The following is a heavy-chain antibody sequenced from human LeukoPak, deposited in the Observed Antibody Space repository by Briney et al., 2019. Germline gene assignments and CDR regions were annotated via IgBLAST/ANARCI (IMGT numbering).Heavy chain of an antibody. V-gene: IGHV4-59*02. Sequence: PSETLSLTCVVSGASVSTSHWNWIRHLPGKGLEWIGCLSYTGKTDYNPSLASRVTISLGTSKNQVPLKLRSVTAADTAVYYCSEGYFEPFDHWGQGTLVTVSS. D-gene: IGHD2/OR15-2a*01. J-gene: IGHJ4*02. CDR1: GASVSTSH. CDR2: LSYTGKT. CDR3: SEGYFEPFDH.